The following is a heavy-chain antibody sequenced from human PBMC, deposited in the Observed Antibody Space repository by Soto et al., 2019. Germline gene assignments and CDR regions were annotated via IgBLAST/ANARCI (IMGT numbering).Heavy chain of an antibody. V-gene: IGHV1-8*01. Sequence: QVQLVQSGAEVKKPGASVKVSCKTSGYTFSKYDINWVRQATGQGLEWMGWMNPNSGYAVYAQKFRDRVTMTRDTSISTAYMELSSLISEDTAVYYCARGVTAGYDYWGQGTLVTVSS. CDR3: ARGVTAGYDY. CDR1: GYTFSKYD. J-gene: IGHJ4*02. CDR2: MNPNSGYA. D-gene: IGHD3-22*01.